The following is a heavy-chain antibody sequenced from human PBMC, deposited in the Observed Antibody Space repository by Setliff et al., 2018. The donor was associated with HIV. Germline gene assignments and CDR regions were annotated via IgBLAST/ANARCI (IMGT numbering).Heavy chain of an antibody. CDR3: ARSLREYSYGSPDY. Sequence: ASVKVSCKASGYRFTGFAIHWVRQAPGQRFEWMGWINAGTGNTKYSQKFQDRVTISRDIHANTAYMELSSLRSEDTVIYYCARSLREYSYGSPDYWGPGTLVTVSS. V-gene: IGHV1-3*01. D-gene: IGHD5-18*01. CDR1: GYRFTGFA. J-gene: IGHJ4*02. CDR2: INAGTGNT.